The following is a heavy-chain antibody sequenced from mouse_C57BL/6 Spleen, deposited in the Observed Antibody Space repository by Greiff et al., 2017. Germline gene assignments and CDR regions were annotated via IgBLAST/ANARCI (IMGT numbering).Heavy chain of an antibody. V-gene: IGHV1-80*01. CDR3: ARSPNYVYWYFDV. D-gene: IGHD2-1*01. J-gene: IGHJ1*03. Sequence: VQLQESGAELVKPGASVKISCKASGYAFSSYWMNWVKQRPGKGLEWIGQIYPGDGDTKYNVKFKGKATLTADKSSSTAYMQLNSLTSEDSAVYFCARSPNYVYWYFDVWDTGTTVTVPS. CDR2: IYPGDGDT. CDR1: GYAFSSYW.